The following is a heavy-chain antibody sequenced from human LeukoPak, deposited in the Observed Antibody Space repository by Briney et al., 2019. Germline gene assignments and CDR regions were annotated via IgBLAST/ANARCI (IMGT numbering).Heavy chain of an antibody. CDR2: INSDGSST. D-gene: IGHD2-15*01. CDR3: ARVSGSRYCSGGSCYSGWFDP. Sequence: GGSLRLSCAASGFTFSSYWMHWVRQAPGKGLVWVSRINSDGSSTSYADSVKGRFTISRDNAKNTLYLQMNSLRAEDTAVYYCARVSGSRYCSGGSCYSGWFDPWGQGTLVTVSS. J-gene: IGHJ5*02. V-gene: IGHV3-74*01. CDR1: GFTFSSYW.